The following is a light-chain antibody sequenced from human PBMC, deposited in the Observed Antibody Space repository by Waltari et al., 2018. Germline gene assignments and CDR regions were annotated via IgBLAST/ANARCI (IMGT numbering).Light chain of an antibody. V-gene: IGLV7-43*01. CDR2: RTT. Sequence: QTVVTQEPSLTVSPGRAVTLPSPSSPGAVTSGNYPNWIQQNPGQVPRSLIHRTTNRHSGTPARFSGSLLGGKAALTLSGVQPEDEAEYYCLLYDGSDQVFGGGTKLTVL. CDR3: LLYDGSDQV. CDR1: PGAVTSGNY. J-gene: IGLJ3*02.